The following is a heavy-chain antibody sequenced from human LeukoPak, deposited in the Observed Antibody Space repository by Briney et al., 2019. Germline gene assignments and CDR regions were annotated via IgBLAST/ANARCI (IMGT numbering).Heavy chain of an antibody. CDR2: IYSDGNT. D-gene: IGHD6-19*01. V-gene: IGHV3-53*01. CDR1: GFTVSSNF. CDR3: ARSGSGWFDY. J-gene: IGHJ4*02. Sequence: GGSLRLSCAASGFTVSSNFMSWVRQAPGKGLERVSVIYSDGNTYYADSVKGRFTIFRDNSKNTVYLQMNSLRAEDTALYYCARSGSGWFDYWGQGTLVTVSS.